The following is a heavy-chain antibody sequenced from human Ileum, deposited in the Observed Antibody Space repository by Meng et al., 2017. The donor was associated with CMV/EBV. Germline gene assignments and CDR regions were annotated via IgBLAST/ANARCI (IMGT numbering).Heavy chain of an antibody. Sequence: CAVSVLTFTKSGFHWVRQAPGKGLDWVAVIWFDGSVEYYAASVKGQFAISRDNSKNTLSLQMYSLRAEDTAVYYCAKDKGTKYFDVWGRGTLVTVSS. V-gene: IGHV3-33*03. CDR1: VLTFTKSG. CDR2: IWFDGSVE. D-gene: IGHD2-8*01. CDR3: AKDKGTKYFDV. J-gene: IGHJ2*01.